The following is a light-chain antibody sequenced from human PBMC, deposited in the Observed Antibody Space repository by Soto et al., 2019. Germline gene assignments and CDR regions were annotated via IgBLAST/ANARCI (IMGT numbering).Light chain of an antibody. CDR1: QSISSY. J-gene: IGKJ3*01. Sequence: DIQMTQSPSSLSASVGDRVTITCRASQSISSYLNWYQHKPGKAPKLLIYAASSLQSGVPSRFSGSGSGTDFTLTISSLQPEDFATYYCQQSYVTAFTFGPGTKVDIK. CDR2: AAS. V-gene: IGKV1-39*01. CDR3: QQSYVTAFT.